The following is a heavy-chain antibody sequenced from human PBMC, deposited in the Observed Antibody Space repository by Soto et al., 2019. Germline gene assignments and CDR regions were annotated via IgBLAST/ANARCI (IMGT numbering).Heavy chain of an antibody. D-gene: IGHD2-21*01. CDR3: AIGESGAIYGGNLDS. J-gene: IGHJ5*01. V-gene: IGHV3-13*01. CDR2: IGTAGDT. Sequence: GVSRREAWASSEFSPSCYDMRCVLQAKGKDQEWVSAIGTAGDTYYPGSVKGRFTISRENAKNSLYLQMNSLRAGDTAVYYCAIGESGAIYGGNLDS. CDR1: EFSPSCYD.